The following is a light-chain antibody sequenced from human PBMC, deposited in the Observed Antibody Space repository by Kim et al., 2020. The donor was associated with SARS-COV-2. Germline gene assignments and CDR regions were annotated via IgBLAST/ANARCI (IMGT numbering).Light chain of an antibody. J-gene: IGLJ2*01. V-gene: IGLV3-19*01. CDR1: SLRSYY. Sequence: SELTQDPAVSVALGQTVRITCQGDSLRSYYASWYQQKPGQAPVLVIYGKNNRPSGIPDRFSGSSSGNTASLTLTGAQAEDEADYYCNSRDSSGNLVVFGGGSHLTIL. CDR2: GKN. CDR3: NSRDSSGNLVV.